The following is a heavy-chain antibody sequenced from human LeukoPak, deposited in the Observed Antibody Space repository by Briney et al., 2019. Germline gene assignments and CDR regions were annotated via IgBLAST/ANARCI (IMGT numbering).Heavy chain of an antibody. V-gene: IGHV1-2*02. J-gene: IGHJ4*02. CDR2: INPNSGGP. CDR1: GYTFTGYY. CDR3: ARGKQWLVPFDY. D-gene: IGHD6-19*01. Sequence: ASVKVSCKASGYTFTGYYMHWVRQAPGQGLEGMGWINPNSGGPNYAQKFQGRVTMPRDPSISTAYMELSRLRSDDTAVYYCARGKQWLVPFDYWGQGTLVTVSS.